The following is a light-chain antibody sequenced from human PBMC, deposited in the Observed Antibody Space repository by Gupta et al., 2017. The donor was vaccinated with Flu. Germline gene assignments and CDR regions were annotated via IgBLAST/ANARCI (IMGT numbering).Light chain of an antibody. J-gene: IGLJ3*02. CDR1: SSDVGSSDY. V-gene: IGLV2-14*03. CDR3: SSYSTGSTPWV. CDR2: EVS. Sequence: QPALTQPATVAGSHGQSITISCTGTSSDVGSSDYVSWYPQHTGKAPRLVIYEVSNRPSGVSNRFSGSKSGNTASLTISGLQAEDEADYYCSSYSTGSTPWVFGGGTKLTVL.